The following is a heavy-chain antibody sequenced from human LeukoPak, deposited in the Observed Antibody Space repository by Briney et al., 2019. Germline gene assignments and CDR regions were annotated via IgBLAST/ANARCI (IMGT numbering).Heavy chain of an antibody. Sequence: SETLSLTCAVSGVSFDDYYWAWVRQTRGKSLEWIGEINHSGYTNDSPSLKSRVTLSIDTSRRQFSLNLRSVTVADAGTYYCTRMTTGHDYWGQGTLVTVSS. V-gene: IGHV4-34*01. D-gene: IGHD4-17*01. CDR2: INHSGYT. J-gene: IGHJ4*02. CDR1: GVSFDDYY. CDR3: TRMTTGHDY.